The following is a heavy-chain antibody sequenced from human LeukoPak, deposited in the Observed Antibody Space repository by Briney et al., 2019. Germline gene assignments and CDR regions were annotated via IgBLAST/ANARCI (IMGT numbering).Heavy chain of an antibody. CDR3: AKRSDYGGNWNYLDY. J-gene: IGHJ4*02. D-gene: IGHD4-23*01. CDR2: ISGSGGST. Sequence: GGSLRLSCAVSGITFSSYGMSWVGQAPGKGLEWVSAISGSGGSTYYADSVKGRFTISRDNSKNTLYLQMNSLRAEDTAVYYCAKRSDYGGNWNYLDYWGQGTPVTVSS. V-gene: IGHV3-23*01. CDR1: GITFSSYG.